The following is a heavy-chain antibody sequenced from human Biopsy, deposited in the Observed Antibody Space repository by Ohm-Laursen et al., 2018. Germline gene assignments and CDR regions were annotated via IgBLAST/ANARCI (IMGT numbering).Heavy chain of an antibody. D-gene: IGHD3-16*01. J-gene: IGHJ6*02. Sequence: SDTLSLTCAVYGGSFSGYYWSWIRQPPGKELEWIGEINHRGSTNYNPSLKSRVTISVDTSKNQFSLKLRSVTAADTAVYYCARAVDYYDPYYYYGLDVWGQGTTVTVSS. V-gene: IGHV4-34*01. CDR1: GGSFSGYY. CDR3: ARAVDYYDPYYYYGLDV. CDR2: INHRGST.